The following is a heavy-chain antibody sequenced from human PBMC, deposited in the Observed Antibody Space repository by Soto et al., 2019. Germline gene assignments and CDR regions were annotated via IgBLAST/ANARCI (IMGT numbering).Heavy chain of an antibody. D-gene: IGHD3-16*01. CDR1: GFTFSTYG. Sequence: GGSLRLSCAASGFTFSTYGMHWVRQAPGKGLEWVAVISYDGSNKYYADSVKGRFTISRDNSKNTLYLQMNSLRAEDTAVYYCEKGHWGEDFDYWGQGTLVTVSS. V-gene: IGHV3-30*18. J-gene: IGHJ4*02. CDR3: EKGHWGEDFDY. CDR2: ISYDGSNK.